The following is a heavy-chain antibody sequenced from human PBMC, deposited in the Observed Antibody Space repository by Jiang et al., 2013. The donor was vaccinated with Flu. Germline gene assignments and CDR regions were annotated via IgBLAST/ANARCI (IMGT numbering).Heavy chain of an antibody. V-gene: IGHV5-51*01. Sequence: DSDTRYSPSFQGQVTISADKSISTAYLQWSSLKASDTAMYYCARHPLYCSSTSCYSFDYWGQGTLVTVSS. D-gene: IGHD2-2*01. J-gene: IGHJ4*02. CDR2: DSDT. CDR3: ARHPLYCSSTSCYSFDY.